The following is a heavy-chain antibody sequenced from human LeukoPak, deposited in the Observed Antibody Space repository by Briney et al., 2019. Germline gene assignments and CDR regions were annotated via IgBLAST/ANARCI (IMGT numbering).Heavy chain of an antibody. Sequence: GGSLRLSCVVSGTSFSNYWMHWVRQAPGKGLVWVSRINTDGSDTSYVDSVRGRFTVSRDNAKNTLYLQMNSLRSEDTAVYYCARRGEDGFGYRYWGQGTLVTVSS. CDR2: INTDGSDT. CDR1: GTSFSNYW. V-gene: IGHV3-74*01. D-gene: IGHD5-12*01. CDR3: ARRGEDGFGYRY. J-gene: IGHJ4*02.